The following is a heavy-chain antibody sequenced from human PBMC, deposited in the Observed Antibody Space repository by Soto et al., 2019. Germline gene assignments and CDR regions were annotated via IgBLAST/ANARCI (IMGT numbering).Heavy chain of an antibody. CDR3: ARADSSGWYIIGAFDI. V-gene: IGHV4-39*01. J-gene: IGHJ3*02. CDR2: IYYSGST. CDR1: GGSISSSSYY. D-gene: IGHD6-19*01. Sequence: SETLSLTCTVSGGSISSSSYYWGWIRQPPGKGLEWIGSIYYSGSTYYNPSLKSRVTISVDTSKNQFSLKLSSVTAADTAVYYCARADSSGWYIIGAFDIWGQGTMVTVSS.